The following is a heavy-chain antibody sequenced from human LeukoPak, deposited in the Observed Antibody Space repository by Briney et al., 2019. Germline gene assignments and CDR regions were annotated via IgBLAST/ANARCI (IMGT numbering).Heavy chain of an antibody. Sequence: GGSLRLSCSASGFTFSSYAMHWVRQAPGKGLEWVAVISYDGSNKYYADSVKGRFTISRDNSKNTLYLQMNSLRAEDTAVYYCARGHMSDYYDSSGYYQDYWGQGTLVTVSS. CDR1: GFTFSSYA. CDR2: ISYDGSNK. CDR3: ARGHMSDYYDSSGYYQDY. J-gene: IGHJ4*02. D-gene: IGHD3-22*01. V-gene: IGHV3-30-3*01.